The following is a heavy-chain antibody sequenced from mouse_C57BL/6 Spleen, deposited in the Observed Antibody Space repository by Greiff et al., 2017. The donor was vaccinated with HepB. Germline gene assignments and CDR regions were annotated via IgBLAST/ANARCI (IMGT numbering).Heavy chain of an antibody. CDR1: GYSITSDY. Sequence: EVKLMESGPGLAKPSQTLSLTCSVTGYSITSDYWNWIRKFPGNKLEYMGYISYSGSTYYNPSLKSRISITRDTSKNQYYLQLNSVTTEDTATYYCARSPTDYYGSSYGFDYWGQGTTLTVSS. CDR2: ISYSGST. J-gene: IGHJ2*01. V-gene: IGHV3-8*01. D-gene: IGHD1-1*01. CDR3: ARSPTDYYGSSYGFDY.